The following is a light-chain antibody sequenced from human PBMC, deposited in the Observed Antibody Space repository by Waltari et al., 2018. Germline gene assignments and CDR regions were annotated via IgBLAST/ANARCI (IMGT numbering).Light chain of an antibody. CDR3: QQRTNWPPWT. CDR1: QTVSSN. J-gene: IGKJ1*01. CDR2: DAS. Sequence: EIVLTQSPATLSLSPGERATLPCRASQTVSSNLAWYQQKPGQVPRLFIYDASNRATGIQARFSGNGSRTDFTLTISSLEPEDFAVYYCQQRTNWPPWTFGQGTKVEIK. V-gene: IGKV3-11*01.